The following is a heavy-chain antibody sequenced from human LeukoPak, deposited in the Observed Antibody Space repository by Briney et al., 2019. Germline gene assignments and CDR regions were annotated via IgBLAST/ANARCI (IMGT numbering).Heavy chain of an antibody. J-gene: IGHJ4*02. D-gene: IGHD4-17*01. V-gene: IGHV4-4*02. Sequence: PGGSLRLSCAASGFTVSSNYMSWVRQPPGKGLEWIGEIYHSGSTNYNPSLKSRVTISVDKSKNQFSLKLSSVTAADTAVYYCARDREGDYDFDSWGQGTLVTVSS. CDR3: ARDREGDYDFDS. CDR2: IYHSGST. CDR1: GFTVSSNY.